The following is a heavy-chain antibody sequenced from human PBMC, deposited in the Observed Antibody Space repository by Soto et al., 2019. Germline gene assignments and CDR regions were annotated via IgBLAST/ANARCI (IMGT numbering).Heavy chain of an antibody. J-gene: IGHJ6*02. D-gene: IGHD2-2*01. V-gene: IGHV3-15*07. CDR3: TTELIVVVPAALVRYYYYYGMDV. Sequence: GGSLRLSCAASGFTFSNAWMNWVRQAPGKGLEWVGRIKSKTDGGTTDYAAPVKGRFTISRDDSKNTLYLQMNSLKTEDTAVYYCTTELIVVVPAALVRYYYYYGMDVWGQGTTVTVSS. CDR2: IKSKTDGGTT. CDR1: GFTFSNAW.